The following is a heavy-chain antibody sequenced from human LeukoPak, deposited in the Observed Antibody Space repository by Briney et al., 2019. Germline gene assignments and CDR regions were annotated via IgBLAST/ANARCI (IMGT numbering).Heavy chain of an antibody. J-gene: IGHJ4*02. CDR1: GGSISSYY. CDR3: ARERFPVHYYDSSGYWGVYSFDY. D-gene: IGHD3-22*01. V-gene: IGHV4-4*07. CDR2: IYTSGST. Sequence: PSETLSLTCTVSGGSISSYYWSWIRQPAGKGLEWIGRIYTSGSTNYNPSLKSRVTMSVDTSKNQFSLKLSSVTAADTAVYYCARERFPVHYYDSSGYWGVYSFDYWGQGTLVTVSS.